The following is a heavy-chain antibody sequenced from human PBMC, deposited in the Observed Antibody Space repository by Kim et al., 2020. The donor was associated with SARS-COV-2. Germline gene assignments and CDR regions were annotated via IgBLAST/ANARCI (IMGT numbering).Heavy chain of an antibody. D-gene: IGHD3-10*01. V-gene: IGHV3-33*01. CDR2: IWYDGSNK. CDR1: GFTFSSYG. Sequence: GGSLRLSCAASGFTFSSYGMHWVRQAPGKGLEWVAVIWYDGSNKYYADSVKGRFTISRDNSKNTLYLQMNSLRAEDTAVYYCAREVTMVRALGYWGQGTLVTVSS. CDR3: AREVTMVRALGY. J-gene: IGHJ4*02.